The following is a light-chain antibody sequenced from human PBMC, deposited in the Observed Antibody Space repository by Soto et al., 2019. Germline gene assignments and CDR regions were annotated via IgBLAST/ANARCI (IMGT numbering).Light chain of an antibody. CDR2: AAS. CDR1: QDIRHG. V-gene: IGKV1-17*01. Sequence: DIQMTQSPSSLSASVGDRVTITCRASQDIRHGVGWFQQKPGKAPKRLIYAASGLESGVPSRFSGSGSGTEFSRTISSLESEDFATYYYLQHNSYPFTVGPGTKVDIK. J-gene: IGKJ3*01. CDR3: LQHNSYPFT.